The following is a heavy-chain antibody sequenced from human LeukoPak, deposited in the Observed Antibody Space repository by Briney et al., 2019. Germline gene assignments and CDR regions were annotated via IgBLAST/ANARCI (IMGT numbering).Heavy chain of an antibody. V-gene: IGHV3-23*01. CDR3: AKSRYGDLGDAFDI. CDR2: ISGSGGST. Sequence: GGSLRLSCAASGFTFSSYAMSWLRQAPGKGLEWVSDISGSGGSTYYADSVKGRFTISRDNSKNSLYLQMNRLRAEDTAVYYCAKSRYGDLGDAFDIWGQGTMVTVSS. J-gene: IGHJ3*02. CDR1: GFTFSSYA. D-gene: IGHD4-17*01.